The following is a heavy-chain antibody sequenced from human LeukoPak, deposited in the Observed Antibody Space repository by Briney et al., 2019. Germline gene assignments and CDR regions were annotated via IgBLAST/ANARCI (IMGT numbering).Heavy chain of an antibody. CDR3: SRGAGMRD. V-gene: IGHV3-66*01. CDR1: GFTVTRNY. J-gene: IGHJ4*02. CDR2: IYSGGNT. Sequence: GGSLRLSCAASGFTVTRNYMNWVRQAPGKGPEWVSAIYSGGNTDYADSVRGRFTISRDNSKSTMYLQINSLRVEDTAVYYCSRGAGMRDWGQGTLVTVSS.